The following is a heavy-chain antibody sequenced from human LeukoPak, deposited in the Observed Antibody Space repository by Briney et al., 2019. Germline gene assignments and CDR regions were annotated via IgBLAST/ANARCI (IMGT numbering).Heavy chain of an antibody. J-gene: IGHJ6*02. V-gene: IGHV4-38-2*02. CDR1: DYSISSGYY. Sequence: PSETLSLTCTVSDYSISSGYYWGWLRQPPGKGLEWIGNIFHSGNTYYNPSLKSRVTISVDTSKNQFSLKLNSVTAADTAVYYCARDLRVRGRGGGYGMDVWGQGTTVTVSS. CDR2: IFHSGNT. D-gene: IGHD3-10*01. CDR3: ARDLRVRGRGGGYGMDV.